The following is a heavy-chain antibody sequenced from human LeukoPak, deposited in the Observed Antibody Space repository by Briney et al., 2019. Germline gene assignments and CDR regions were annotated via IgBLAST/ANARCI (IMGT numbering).Heavy chain of an antibody. J-gene: IGHJ4*02. D-gene: IGHD3-9*01. CDR1: GGSISSGSYY. V-gene: IGHV4-61*01. Sequence: PSETLSLTCTVSGGSISSGSYYWSWIRQPPGKGLEWIGYIYYSGSTNYNPSLKSRVTISVDTSKNQFSLKLSSVTAADTAVYYCARGGGDYDILTGYFDYWGQGTLVTVSS. CDR3: ARGGGDYDILTGYFDY. CDR2: IYYSGST.